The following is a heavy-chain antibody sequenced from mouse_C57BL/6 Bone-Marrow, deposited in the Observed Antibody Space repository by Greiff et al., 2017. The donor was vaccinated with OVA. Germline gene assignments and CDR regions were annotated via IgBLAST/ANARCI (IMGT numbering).Heavy chain of an antibody. CDR3: ARKARDWYFDV. J-gene: IGHJ1*03. Sequence: ESGPGILQSSQTLSLTCSFSGFSLSTSGMGVSWIRQPSGKGLEWLAHIYWDDDKRYNPSLKSRRTISKDTSRNQVFLNITSVDTADTATYYSARKARDWYFDVWGTGTTVTVSS. CDR1: GFSLSTSGMG. V-gene: IGHV8-12*01. CDR2: IYWDDDK.